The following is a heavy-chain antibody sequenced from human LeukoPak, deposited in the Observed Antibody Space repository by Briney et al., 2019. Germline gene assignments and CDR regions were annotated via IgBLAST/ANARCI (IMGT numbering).Heavy chain of an antibody. Sequence: GGSLRLSCLAPGFTFSNTWMNWVRQAPGKGLEWVARIRSKRDGGTTDYAAPVKGRFTISRDDSKNTMYLQMNSLKAEDTAVYYCARDWYYAFDFWGQGTMVTVSS. CDR1: GFTFSNTW. CDR2: IRSKRDGGTT. V-gene: IGHV3-15*07. J-gene: IGHJ3*01. CDR3: ARDWYYAFDF. D-gene: IGHD2-21*02.